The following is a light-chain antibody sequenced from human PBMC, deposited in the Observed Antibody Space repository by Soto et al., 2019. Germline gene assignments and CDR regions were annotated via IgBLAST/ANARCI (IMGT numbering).Light chain of an antibody. Sequence: DIQMTPSPSSLSASVGDRVTITCQASQDISNYLNWYQQKPGKAPKLLIYDASNLETGVPSRFSGRGSGTDFTLTISSLQPEDIATYYCKQYDNLPITFGQGTRLEIK. CDR3: KQYDNLPIT. V-gene: IGKV1-33*01. J-gene: IGKJ5*01. CDR1: QDISNY. CDR2: DAS.